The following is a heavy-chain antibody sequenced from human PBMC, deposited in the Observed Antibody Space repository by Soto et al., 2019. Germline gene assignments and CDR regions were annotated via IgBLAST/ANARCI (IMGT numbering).Heavy chain of an antibody. CDR1: GGSISSGGYY. D-gene: IGHD3-3*01. Sequence: SETLSLTCTVSGGSISSGGYYWSWKRKPPGKGLEWIGYIYYSGSTYYNPSLKSRFTISVDTSKNQFSLKLSSVSAADTAVYYCAREAYYGEVFDIWGQGTMVTVSS. V-gene: IGHV4-30-4*01. CDR2: IYYSGST. J-gene: IGHJ3*02. CDR3: AREAYYGEVFDI.